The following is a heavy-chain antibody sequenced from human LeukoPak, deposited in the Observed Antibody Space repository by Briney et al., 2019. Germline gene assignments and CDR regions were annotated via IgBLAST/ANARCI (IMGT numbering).Heavy chain of an antibody. CDR3: LWFGEFGMDV. J-gene: IGHJ6*02. Sequence: QPGRSLRLSCAASGFTFSSYGMHGVRQAPGKGLEWVAVISYDGSNKYYADSVKGRFTISRDNSKNTLYLQMNSLRAEDTAVYYCLWFGEFGMDVWGQGTTVTVSS. CDR1: GFTFSSYG. D-gene: IGHD3-10*01. CDR2: ISYDGSNK. V-gene: IGHV3-30*03.